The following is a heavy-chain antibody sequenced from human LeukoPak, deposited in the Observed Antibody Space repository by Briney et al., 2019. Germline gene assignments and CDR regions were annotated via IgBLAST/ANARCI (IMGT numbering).Heavy chain of an antibody. CDR3: ARGTAAAKIDY. CDR1: GFTFSSYG. D-gene: IGHD6-13*01. J-gene: IGHJ4*02. V-gene: IGHV3-30*02. Sequence: GGSLRLSCAASGFTFSSYGIHWVRQAPGKGLEWVAFIRYDGSNKYYAGSVKGRFTISRDNSKNTLYLQMNSLRAEDTAVYYCARGTAAAKIDYWGQGTLVTVSS. CDR2: IRYDGSNK.